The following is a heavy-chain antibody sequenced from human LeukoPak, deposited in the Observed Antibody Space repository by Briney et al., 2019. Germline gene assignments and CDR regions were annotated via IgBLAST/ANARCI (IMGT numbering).Heavy chain of an antibody. V-gene: IGHV1-46*01. Sequence: ASVKVSCKASGYTFTSYYMHWGRQAPGPGREWMGIINPSGVGTSYAQTVQGRVTMTTDMSTSTVYMGLSRPGSEETGVYECARDSAGRSTTPYYYFDLWGRGTLVTVSS. CDR3: ARDSAGRSTTPYYYFDL. J-gene: IGHJ2*01. CDR1: GYTFTSYY. CDR2: INPSGVGT. D-gene: IGHD1-14*01.